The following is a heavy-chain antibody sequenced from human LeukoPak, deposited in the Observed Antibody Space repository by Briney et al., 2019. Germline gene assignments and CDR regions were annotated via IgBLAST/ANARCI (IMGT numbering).Heavy chain of an antibody. CDR2: ITAYNGNT. CDR3: ARAFWSGSYRSQPFDY. Sequence: ASVKXSCKASGYTFTSYGISWVRQAPGQGLEWLGWITAYNGNTNYAQKLQGRVTMTTDTSTSTAYMELRSLRSDDTAVYYCARAFWSGSYRSQPFDYWGQGTLVTVSS. CDR1: GYTFTSYG. J-gene: IGHJ4*02. D-gene: IGHD3-3*01. V-gene: IGHV1-18*01.